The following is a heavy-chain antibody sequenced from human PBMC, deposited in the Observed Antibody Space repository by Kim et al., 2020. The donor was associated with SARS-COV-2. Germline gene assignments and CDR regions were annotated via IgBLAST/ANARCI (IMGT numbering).Heavy chain of an antibody. CDR1: GGSISSYY. CDR2: IYYSGST. Sequence: SETLSLTCTVSGGSISSYYWSWIRQPPGKGLEWIGYIYYSGSTNYNPSLKSRVTISVDTSKNQFSLKLSSVTAADTAVYYCARGSPGRWAARYGMDVWGQGTTVTVSS. D-gene: IGHD3-10*01. CDR3: ARGSPGRWAARYGMDV. J-gene: IGHJ6*02. V-gene: IGHV4-59*01.